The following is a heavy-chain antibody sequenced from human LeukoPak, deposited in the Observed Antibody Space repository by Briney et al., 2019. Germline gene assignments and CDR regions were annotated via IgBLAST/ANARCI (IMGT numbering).Heavy chain of an antibody. J-gene: IGHJ3*02. D-gene: IGHD3-3*01. CDR2: ISSSGSTI. CDR3: ARAADYDFWSGYYSRAFDI. CDR1: GFTFSDYY. Sequence: PGGSLRLSCAASGFTFSDYYMSWIRQAPGKGLEWVSYISSSGSTIYYADSVKGRFTISRDNAKNSLYLHMNSLRAEDTAVYYCARAADYDFWSGYYSRAFDIWGQGTMVTVSS. V-gene: IGHV3-11*01.